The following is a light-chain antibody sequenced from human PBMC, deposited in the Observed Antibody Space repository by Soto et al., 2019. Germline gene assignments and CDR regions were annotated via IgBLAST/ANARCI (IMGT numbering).Light chain of an antibody. Sequence: DIQLTQSPSSLSSSVGDTATITCRASQTVSRYLNWYQQKSGTAPKLLIYAASTLHTGVPSRFSGRGSGTDFTLTINNLQREDFADYFCQQTYSNRWTFGQGTKVDIK. CDR1: QTVSRY. V-gene: IGKV1-39*01. CDR3: QQTYSNRWT. J-gene: IGKJ1*01. CDR2: AAS.